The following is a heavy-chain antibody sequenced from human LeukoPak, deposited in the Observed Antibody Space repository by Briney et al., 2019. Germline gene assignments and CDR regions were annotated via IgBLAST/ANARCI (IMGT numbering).Heavy chain of an antibody. V-gene: IGHV4-59*01. CDR3: ARHRSWAFDI. CDR2: IYYSGST. Sequence: SETLSLTCTVSGGSISSYYWSWIRQPPGKGLEWIGYIYYSGSTIYNPSLKSRVTMSVDTSKNQFSLKLSSVTAADTAVYYCARHRSWAFDIWGQGTMISVSS. CDR1: GGSISSYY. J-gene: IGHJ3*02.